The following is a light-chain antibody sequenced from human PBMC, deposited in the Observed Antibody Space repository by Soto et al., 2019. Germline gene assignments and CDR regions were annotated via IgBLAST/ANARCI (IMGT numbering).Light chain of an antibody. CDR1: QTISTW. Sequence: DIQMTQSPSTLSASVGDRVTLTCRASQTISTWLAWYQQKPGKAPKLLIYGASSLQTGVPSRFSGSGSGTEFTLTISSLQPDDFATYYCQQYNSYSYTFGRGTKLEIK. V-gene: IGKV1-5*01. CDR3: QQYNSYSYT. J-gene: IGKJ2*01. CDR2: GAS.